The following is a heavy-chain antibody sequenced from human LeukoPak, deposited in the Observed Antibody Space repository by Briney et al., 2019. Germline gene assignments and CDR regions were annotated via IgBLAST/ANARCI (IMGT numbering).Heavy chain of an antibody. CDR1: GFTFSSYA. D-gene: IGHD3-3*01. CDR2: ISGSGEST. Sequence: GGSLRLSCAASGFTFSSYAMSWVRQAPGKGLEWVSGISGSGESTYYADSVKGRFTISRDNSKNSLYLQINSLRTEDTALYYCSRGAYDFWSGYHDSGGYYGMDVWGQGTTVTVSS. J-gene: IGHJ6*02. CDR3: SRGAYDFWSGYHDSGGYYGMDV. V-gene: IGHV3-23*01.